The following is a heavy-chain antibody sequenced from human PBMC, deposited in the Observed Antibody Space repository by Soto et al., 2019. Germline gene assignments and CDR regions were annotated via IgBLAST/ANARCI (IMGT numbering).Heavy chain of an antibody. CDR2: VNIDGGTT. CDR1: GFTLSSHW. CDR3: AREAGYCSRTSRYRRAFDL. D-gene: IGHD2-2*01. Sequence: EVQLVESGGDLVQPGGSLRLSCAASGFTLSSHWMHWVRQVPGKGLVWVARVNIDGGTTSYADAVKGRFTISRDNAKNTVFLQMDGLSTEDTSTYYCAREAGYCSRTSRYRRAFDLWGQGTMVTVSP. J-gene: IGHJ3*01. V-gene: IGHV3-74*01.